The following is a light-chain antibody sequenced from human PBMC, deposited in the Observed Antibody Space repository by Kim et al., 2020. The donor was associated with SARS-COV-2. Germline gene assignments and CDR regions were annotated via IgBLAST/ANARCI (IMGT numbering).Light chain of an antibody. J-gene: IGLJ3*02. Sequence: PGEPARITCGGTNMERKSVHWYQRKPGQAPMLVIYYETDRPSGIPERFSGANSGNTATLTIHRVEAGDEADYYCQVWDTSSDPSWVFGGGTQLTVL. CDR2: YET. V-gene: IGLV3-21*04. CDR1: NMERKS. CDR3: QVWDTSSDPSWV.